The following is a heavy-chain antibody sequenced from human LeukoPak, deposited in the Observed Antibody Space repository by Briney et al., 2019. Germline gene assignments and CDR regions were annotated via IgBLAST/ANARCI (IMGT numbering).Heavy chain of an antibody. J-gene: IGHJ4*02. D-gene: IGHD6-19*01. CDR3: ARDRDSSGFEDY. Sequence: GGSLRLSCAASGFTFSSYAMSWVRQAPGKGLEWVSAISGSGGSTYYADSVKGRFTISRDNAKNSLYLQMNSLRAEDTAVYYCARDRDSSGFEDYWGQGTLVTVSS. CDR1: GFTFSSYA. V-gene: IGHV3-23*01. CDR2: ISGSGGST.